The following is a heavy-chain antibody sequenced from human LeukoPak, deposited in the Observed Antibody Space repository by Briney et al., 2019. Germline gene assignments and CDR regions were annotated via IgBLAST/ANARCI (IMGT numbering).Heavy chain of an antibody. CDR3: ARETIPILASNHYFDN. J-gene: IGHJ4*02. CDR1: GYTFTSYG. V-gene: IGHV1-69*05. CDR2: IIPFFGTT. Sequence: GASVKVSCKASGYTFTSYGISWVRQAPGQGLEWMGRIIPFFGTTNYAQKFQGRVSITTDGSTSTAYMELSSLTSEDTAVYYCARETIPILASNHYFDNWGQGTLVTVSS. D-gene: IGHD3-9*01.